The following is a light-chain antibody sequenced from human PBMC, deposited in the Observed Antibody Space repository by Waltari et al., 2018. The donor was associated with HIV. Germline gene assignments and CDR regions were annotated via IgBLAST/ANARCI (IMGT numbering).Light chain of an antibody. Sequence: QSVLTQPPSASGTPGQRVTISCSGGSSNIGSKYVYWYQQLPGTAPKFVMYGNDKRPSGVPDRFSGSRSGTVASLAISGVRAEDEADYFCETWDSNVSGGVFGRGTRLTVL. CDR3: ETWDSNVSGGV. CDR1: SSNIGSKY. J-gene: IGLJ3*02. V-gene: IGLV1-47*01. CDR2: GND.